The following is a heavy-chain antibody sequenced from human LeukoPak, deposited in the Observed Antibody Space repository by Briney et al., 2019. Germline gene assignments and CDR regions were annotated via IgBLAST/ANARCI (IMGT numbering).Heavy chain of an antibody. CDR1: GFTFSSYA. Sequence: GGSLRLSCVASGFTFSSYAISWVRQAPGQGLEWMGGIIPIFGTANYAQKFQGRVTITADASTSTAYMELSSLRAEDTAVYYCAREGGGDIVVARARYFDLWGRGTLVTVSS. CDR2: IIPIFGTA. V-gene: IGHV1-69*01. D-gene: IGHD2-2*01. CDR3: AREGGGDIVVARARYFDL. J-gene: IGHJ2*01.